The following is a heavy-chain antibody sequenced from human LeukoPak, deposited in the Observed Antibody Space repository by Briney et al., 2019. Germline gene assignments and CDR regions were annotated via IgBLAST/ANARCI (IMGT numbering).Heavy chain of an antibody. Sequence: PSETLSLTCTVSGGSISSKSYYWSWIRQPAGKGLEWIGRIYTSGGTDYNPSLKSRVTISRDTSKNEFSLILSSVTAADTAVYYCARDAPPAYCSGGSCYFDYWGRGTLVTVSS. D-gene: IGHD2-15*01. CDR2: IYTSGGT. J-gene: IGHJ4*02. CDR1: GGSISSKSYY. CDR3: ARDAPPAYCSGGSCYFDY. V-gene: IGHV4-61*02.